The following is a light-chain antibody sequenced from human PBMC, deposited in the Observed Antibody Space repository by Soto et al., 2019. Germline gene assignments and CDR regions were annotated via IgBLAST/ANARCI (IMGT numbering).Light chain of an antibody. CDR2: GAS. V-gene: IGKV1-33*01. CDR1: QDISNR. Sequence: DIQMTQSPSSLSASVGDRITITCQASQDISNRLNWYHQKPGKAPNLLIYGASNLAAGVPSGFSGSGSGTHFTFTITSLQPEDIGTYYCQNCFTVPYTFGQGTKVDIK. CDR3: QNCFTVPYT. J-gene: IGKJ2*01.